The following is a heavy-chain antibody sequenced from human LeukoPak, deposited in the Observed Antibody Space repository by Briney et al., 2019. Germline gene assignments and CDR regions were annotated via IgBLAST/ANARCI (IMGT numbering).Heavy chain of an antibody. CDR1: GGSISSSSYY. Sequence: SETLSLTCTVSGGSISSSSYYWGWIRQPPGKGLEWIGSIYYNGSTYYNPSLKSRVTISVDTSKNQFSLKLSSVTAADTAVYYCARQYYGSGSFNFDYWGQGTLVTVSS. CDR2: IYYNGST. D-gene: IGHD3-10*01. CDR3: ARQYYGSGSFNFDY. V-gene: IGHV4-39*01. J-gene: IGHJ4*02.